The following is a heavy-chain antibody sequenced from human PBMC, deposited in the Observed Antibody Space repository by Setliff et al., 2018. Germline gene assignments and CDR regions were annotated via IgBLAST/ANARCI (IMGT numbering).Heavy chain of an antibody. Sequence: SETLSLTCAVYGDSLSGYYWSWVRQSPKKGLEWIGEIMPGRDTLYSPSLESRLTITIDTSKSQFSLKLSSVTAADTAVYYCARHATYYYGSGNLPFDSWGQGTLVTVSS. CDR3: ARHATYYYGSGNLPFDS. CDR1: GDSLSGYY. D-gene: IGHD3-10*01. CDR2: IMPGRDT. J-gene: IGHJ4*02. V-gene: IGHV4-34*12.